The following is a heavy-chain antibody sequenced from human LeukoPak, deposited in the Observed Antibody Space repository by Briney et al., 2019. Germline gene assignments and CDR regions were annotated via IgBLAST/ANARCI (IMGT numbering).Heavy chain of an antibody. D-gene: IGHD3-3*01. CDR3: AIERITIFGVVAD. Sequence: SETLSLTCTVSGGSISSSSDYWGWIRQPPGKGLEWIGSIYYSGSTYYNPSLKSRVTISVDRSKNQFSLKLSSVTAADTAVYYCAIERITIFGVVADWGQGTLVTVSS. V-gene: IGHV4-39*07. CDR1: GGSISSSSDY. CDR2: IYYSGST. J-gene: IGHJ4*02.